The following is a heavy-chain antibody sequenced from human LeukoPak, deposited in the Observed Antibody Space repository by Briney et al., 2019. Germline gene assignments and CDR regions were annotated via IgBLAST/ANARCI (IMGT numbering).Heavy chain of an antibody. CDR2: ISGGGGGT. V-gene: IGHV3-23*01. CDR1: GFAFSSYA. Sequence: GGSLRLSCAASGFAFSSYAMSWVRQAPGTGLEWVSSISGGGGGTYYADSVKGRFTISRDNAKNTLYLQMNSLRAEDTAVYYCAKEDSSSSRYYFEYWGQRALVTVSS. CDR3: AKEDSSSSRYYFEY. J-gene: IGHJ4*02. D-gene: IGHD6-6*01.